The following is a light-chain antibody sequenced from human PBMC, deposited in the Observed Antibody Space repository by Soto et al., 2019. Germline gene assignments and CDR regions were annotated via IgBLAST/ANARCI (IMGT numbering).Light chain of an antibody. Sequence: EIMLTQSPGTLSLSPGERATLSCRASQSVASSYLGWYQQKPGQAPRLLIYATSSRATGIPDRFSGSGSGTDFTLTISRLEPEDFAVYYCQQYVSSSYTFGQRTKLEIK. J-gene: IGKJ2*01. CDR1: QSVASSY. V-gene: IGKV3-20*01. CDR3: QQYVSSSYT. CDR2: ATS.